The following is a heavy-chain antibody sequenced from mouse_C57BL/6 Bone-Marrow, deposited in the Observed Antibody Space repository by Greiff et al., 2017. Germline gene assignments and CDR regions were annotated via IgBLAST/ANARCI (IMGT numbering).Heavy chain of an antibody. CDR3: ARLEVYY. V-gene: IGHV1-82*01. J-gene: IGHJ2*01. Sequence: VKLQQSGPELVKPGASVKISCKASGYAFSSSWMNWVKQRPGKGLEWIGRIYPGDGDTNYNGKFKGKATLTADKSSSTAYMQLSSRTSEDSAVYFCARLEVYYWGQGTTLTVSS. CDR1: GYAFSSSW. CDR2: IYPGDGDT.